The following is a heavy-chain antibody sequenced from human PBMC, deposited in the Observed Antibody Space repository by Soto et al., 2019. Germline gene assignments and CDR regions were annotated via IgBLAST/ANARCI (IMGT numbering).Heavy chain of an antibody. J-gene: IGHJ6*02. CDR2: ISYDGSNK. Sequence: QVQLVESGGGVVQPGRSLRLSCAASGFTFSSYAMHWVRQAPGKGLEWVAVISYDGSNKYYADSVKGRFTISRDNSKNTLYLQMNSLRAEDTAVYYCARDLSGMYVWGQWTTVTVSS. CDR3: ARDLSGMYV. CDR1: GFTFSSYA. V-gene: IGHV3-30-3*01.